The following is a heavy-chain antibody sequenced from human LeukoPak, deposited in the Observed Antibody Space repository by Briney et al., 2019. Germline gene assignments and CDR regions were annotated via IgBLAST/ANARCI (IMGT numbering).Heavy chain of an antibody. D-gene: IGHD5-24*01. CDR1: GGSISSYY. CDR3: ARDQDPPVRDGYNFGLLSPNLANFFDY. V-gene: IGHV4-59*12. J-gene: IGHJ4*02. Sequence: PSETLSLTCTVSGGSISSYYWSWIRQPPGKGLEWIGYIYYSGSTYYNPSLKSRVTISVDTSKNQFSLKLSSVTAADTAVYYCARDQDPPVRDGYNFGLLSPNLANFFDYWGQGTLVTVSS. CDR2: IYYSGST.